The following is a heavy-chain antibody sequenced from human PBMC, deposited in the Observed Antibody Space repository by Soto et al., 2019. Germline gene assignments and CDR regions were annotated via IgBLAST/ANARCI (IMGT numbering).Heavy chain of an antibody. V-gene: IGHV3-48*02. CDR1: GFTFSSYS. CDR3: ARDITMVRGVIISYFDY. Sequence: EVQLLESGGGLVQPGGSLRLSCAASGFTFSSYSMNWVRQAPGKGLEWVSYISSSSSTIYYADSVKGRFTISRDNAKNSLYLQMNSLRDEDTAVYYCARDITMVRGVIISYFDYWGQGTLVTVSS. CDR2: ISSSSSTI. D-gene: IGHD3-10*01. J-gene: IGHJ4*02.